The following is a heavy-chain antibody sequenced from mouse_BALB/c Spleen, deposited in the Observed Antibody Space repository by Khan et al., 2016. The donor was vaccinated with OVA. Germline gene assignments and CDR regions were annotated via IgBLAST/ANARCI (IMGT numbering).Heavy chain of an antibody. D-gene: IGHD1-1*01. Sequence: QVQLQQSGAELARPGASVKMSCKASGYTFTSYSMHWIKQRPGPGLEWLGNINPSHAYTNYNQKFKDKATLTADKSSSTAYMQLSSLTSEDSAVYYCARDFHYYGSRGALDYWGQGTSVTVSS. CDR2: INPSHAYT. CDR3: ARDFHYYGSRGALDY. CDR1: GYTFTSYS. J-gene: IGHJ4*01. V-gene: IGHV1-4*01.